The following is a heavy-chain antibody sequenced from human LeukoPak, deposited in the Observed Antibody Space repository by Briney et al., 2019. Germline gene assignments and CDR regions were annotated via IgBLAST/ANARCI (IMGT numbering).Heavy chain of an antibody. CDR3: ASSGSYRFDY. CDR1: GFIFSSYW. Sequence: PGGSLRLSCAASGFIFSSYWMIWVRQAPGKGLEWVANIKQDGSEKYYVDSVKGRFTISRDNAKNSLYLQMNSLRDEDTAVYYCASSGSYRFDYWGQGTLVTVSS. D-gene: IGHD1-26*01. V-gene: IGHV3-7*01. CDR2: IKQDGSEK. J-gene: IGHJ4*02.